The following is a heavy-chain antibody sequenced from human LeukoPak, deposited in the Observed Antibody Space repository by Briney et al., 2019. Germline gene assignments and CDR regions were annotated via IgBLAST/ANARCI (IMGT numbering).Heavy chain of an antibody. V-gene: IGHV1-69*04. CDR1: GGTFSSYA. CDR2: IIPILGIA. D-gene: IGHD1-26*01. J-gene: IGHJ3*02. CDR3: AIDVVSGGSYYGPDAVDI. Sequence: GASVKVSCKASGGTFSSYAISWVRQAPGQGLEWMGRIIPILGIANYAQKFQGRVTITADKSTSTAYMELRSLRSDDTAMYYCAIDVVSGGSYYGPDAVDIWGQGTMVTVSS.